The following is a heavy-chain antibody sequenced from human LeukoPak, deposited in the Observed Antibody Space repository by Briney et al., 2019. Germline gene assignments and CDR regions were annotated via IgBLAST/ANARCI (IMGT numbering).Heavy chain of an antibody. CDR3: ASSKYSSSHFDY. CDR2: INPNSGGT. J-gene: IGHJ4*02. Sequence: GASVKVSCKASGYTFTGYYMHWVRQAPGQGLEWMGWINPNSGGTNYAQKFQGWVTMTRDTSISTAYMELSRLRSDDTAVYYCASSKYSSSHFDYWGQETLVTVSS. D-gene: IGHD6-6*01. V-gene: IGHV1-2*04. CDR1: GYTFTGYY.